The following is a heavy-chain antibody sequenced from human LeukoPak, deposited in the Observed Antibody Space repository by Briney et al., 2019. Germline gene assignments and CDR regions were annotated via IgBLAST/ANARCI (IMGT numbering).Heavy chain of an antibody. J-gene: IGHJ4*02. CDR2: INPNIGDT. V-gene: IGHV1-2*02. CDR1: GYTFTGPY. Sequence: ASVKVSCKASGYTFTGPYIHWVRQAPGQGFEWMGWINPNIGDTNSAQKFQDRVTMTRDASISTAYMEVSRLTFDDTAVYYCARAYNWGYDYWGQGTLVTVSS. D-gene: IGHD1-1*01. CDR3: ARAYNWGYDY.